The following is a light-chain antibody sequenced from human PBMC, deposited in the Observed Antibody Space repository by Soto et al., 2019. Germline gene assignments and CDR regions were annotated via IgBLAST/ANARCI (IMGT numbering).Light chain of an antibody. CDR1: QSIASN. Sequence: EIVMTQSPATLSVSPGESATLSCRASQSIASNLAWYQQRPGQAPRLLISGTSSRATGIPDRFSGSGAGTDFTLTISRLEPEDFAVYYCQQYGTTPWTFGQGTKVDNK. CDR2: GTS. J-gene: IGKJ1*01. CDR3: QQYGTTPWT. V-gene: IGKV3-20*01.